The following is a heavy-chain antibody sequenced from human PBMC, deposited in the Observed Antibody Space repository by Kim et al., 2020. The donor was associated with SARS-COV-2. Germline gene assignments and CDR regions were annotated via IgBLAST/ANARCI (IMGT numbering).Heavy chain of an antibody. CDR3: AKSRSGSFYYYYGMDV. J-gene: IGHJ6*02. V-gene: IGHV3-23*01. Sequence: VKGRFTISRDNSKNTLYLQVNTLRADDTAVYYCAKSRSGSFYYYYGMDVWGQGTTVTVSS. D-gene: IGHD3-10*01.